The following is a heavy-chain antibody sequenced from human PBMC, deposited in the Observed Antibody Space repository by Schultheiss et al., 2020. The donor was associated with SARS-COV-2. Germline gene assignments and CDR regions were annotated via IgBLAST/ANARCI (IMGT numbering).Heavy chain of an antibody. D-gene: IGHD1-7*01. CDR3: ASLLELRGDAFDI. Sequence: SETLYLTCTVSGGSISSYYWSWIRQPPGKGLEWIGYIYYSGSTYYNPSLKSRVTISVDTSKNQFSLKLSSVTAADTVVYYCASLLELRGDAFDIWGQGTMVTVSS. J-gene: IGHJ3*02. CDR2: IYYSGST. CDR1: GGSISSYY. V-gene: IGHV4-59*08.